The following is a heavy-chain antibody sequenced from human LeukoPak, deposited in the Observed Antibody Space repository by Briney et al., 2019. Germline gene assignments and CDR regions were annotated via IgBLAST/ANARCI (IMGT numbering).Heavy chain of an antibody. CDR1: GFTFSSYW. CDR2: IKQDGSEK. J-gene: IGHJ3*02. V-gene: IGHV3-7*01. D-gene: IGHD3-10*01. Sequence: GGSLRLSCAASGFTFSSYWMSWVRQAPGKGLEWVANIKQDGSEKYYVDSVKGRFTISRDNAKNSLYLQMSSLRAEDTAVYYCARDRIPNYYGSNAFDIWGQGTMVTVSS. CDR3: ARDRIPNYYGSNAFDI.